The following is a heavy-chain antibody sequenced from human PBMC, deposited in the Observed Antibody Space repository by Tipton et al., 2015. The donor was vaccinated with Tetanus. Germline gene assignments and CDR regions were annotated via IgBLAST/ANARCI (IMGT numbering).Heavy chain of an antibody. Sequence: SLRLSCAASGFTFSSYWMSWVRQAPGKGLEWVANIKQDGSEKYYVDSVKGRFTISRDNAKNSLYLQMNSLRAEDTAVYYCARAREQLWYAFDIWGQGTMVTVSS. CDR2: IKQDGSEK. J-gene: IGHJ3*02. V-gene: IGHV3-7*01. CDR3: ARAREQLWYAFDI. CDR1: GFTFSSYW. D-gene: IGHD5-18*01.